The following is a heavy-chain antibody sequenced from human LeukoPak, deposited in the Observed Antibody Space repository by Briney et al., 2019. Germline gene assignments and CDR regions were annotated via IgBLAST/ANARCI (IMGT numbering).Heavy chain of an antibody. CDR1: GVSISSYY. V-gene: IGHV4-59*01. CDR3: ASMSGSYLNAFDI. Sequence: PSETLSLTCTVSGVSISSYYWSWLRQSPGKGLEWLGYLYYCGSTNYYRSLKGRLTISVDTSNNQFSLKLSSVTAADTAVYYFASMSGSYLNAFDIWGQGTIVPVSS. J-gene: IGHJ3*02. D-gene: IGHD1-26*01. CDR2: LYYCGST.